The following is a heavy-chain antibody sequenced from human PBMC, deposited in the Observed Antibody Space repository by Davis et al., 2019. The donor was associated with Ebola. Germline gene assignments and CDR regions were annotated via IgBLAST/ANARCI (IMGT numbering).Heavy chain of an antibody. CDR1: GFTFNSYP. CDR2: ISYDGSNE. J-gene: IGHJ6*02. Sequence: GESLKISCAASGFTFNSYPMHWVRQAPGKGLEWVALISYDGSNEYYADSVKARFTISRDNSTYTLYLQMNRLRVEDTAVYYCARDQAALSFSNYGMDVWGQGTTVTVSS. V-gene: IGHV3-30-3*01. D-gene: IGHD2-15*01. CDR3: ARDQAALSFSNYGMDV.